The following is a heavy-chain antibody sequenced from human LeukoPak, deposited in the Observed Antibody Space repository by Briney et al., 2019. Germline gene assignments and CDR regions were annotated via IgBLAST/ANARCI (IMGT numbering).Heavy chain of an antibody. V-gene: IGHV5-51*01. Sequence: GESLKISCKPSGYSFTSSWIGWVRQMPGKGLEWMGIIYPGDSETIYSPSFQGQVTISVDKSFSTAYLQWSSLKASDIAMYYCARQYITGWQSFDYWGQGTLVTVSS. CDR1: GYSFTSSW. CDR2: IYPGDSET. CDR3: ARQYITGWQSFDY. D-gene: IGHD6-19*01. J-gene: IGHJ4*02.